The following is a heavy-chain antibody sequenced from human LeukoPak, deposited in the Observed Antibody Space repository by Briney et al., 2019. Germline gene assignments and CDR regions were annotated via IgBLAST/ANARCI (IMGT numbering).Heavy chain of an antibody. CDR2: ITSTGSST. V-gene: IGHV3-11*04. J-gene: IGHJ3*01. CDR1: GFTFRDYY. Sequence: KPGGSLRLSCAASGFTFRDYYMGWIRQAPGKGLEWISYITSTGSSTYYAECVEGRFTISRDNAKNSLYLQMNSLRADDTAVYYCARAHWDGFDAWGQGTVVTVSS. CDR3: ARAHWDGFDA.